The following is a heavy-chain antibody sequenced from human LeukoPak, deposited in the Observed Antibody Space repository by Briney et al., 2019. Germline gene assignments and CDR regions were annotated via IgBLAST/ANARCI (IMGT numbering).Heavy chain of an antibody. V-gene: IGHV3-7*01. CDR3: ARDPGYGDYDY. CDR2: IKQDGSEK. Sequence: GGSLRLSCAASGFTFSSYRMSWVRQAPGKGLEWVANIKQDGSEKYYVDSVKGRFTISRDNAKNSLYLQMNSLRAEDTAVYYCARDPGYGDYDYWGQGTLVTVSS. D-gene: IGHD4-17*01. CDR1: GFTFSSYR. J-gene: IGHJ4*02.